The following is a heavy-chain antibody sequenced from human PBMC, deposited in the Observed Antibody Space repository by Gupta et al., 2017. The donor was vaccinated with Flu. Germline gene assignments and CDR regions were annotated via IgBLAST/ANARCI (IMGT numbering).Heavy chain of an antibody. CDR2: LSASGGDT. D-gene: IGHD2-21*02. Sequence: LEWVSTLSASGGDTYYADSVKGRFTISRDNSKNTVHLQMNSLRVEDTAVYYCANVGDYCGGDCSLTYDGVDVWGQGTTVTVSS. CDR3: ANVGDYCGGDCSLTYDGVDV. J-gene: IGHJ6*02. V-gene: IGHV3-23*01.